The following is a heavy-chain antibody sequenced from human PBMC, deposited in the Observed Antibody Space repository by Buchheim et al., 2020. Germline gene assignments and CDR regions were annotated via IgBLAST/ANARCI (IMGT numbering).Heavy chain of an antibody. V-gene: IGHV1-46*01. D-gene: IGHD3-22*01. CDR2: INPSGGST. J-gene: IGHJ4*02. CDR3: ARDLHYYDSSGYYFRYLFDY. CDR1: GYTFTSYY. Sequence: VQLVQSGAEVKKPGASVKVSCKASGYTFTSYYMHWVRQAPGQGLEWMGIINPSGGSTSYAQKFQGRVTMTRDTSTSTVYMEPSSLRSEDTAVYYCARDLHYYDSSGYYFRYLFDYWGQGTL.